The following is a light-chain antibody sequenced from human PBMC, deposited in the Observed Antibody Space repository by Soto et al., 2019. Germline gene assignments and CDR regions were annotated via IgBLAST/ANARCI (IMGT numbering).Light chain of an antibody. CDR3: QQSHVSPYT. J-gene: IGKJ2*01. CDR2: AAS. Sequence: DIQMTQSPSSLSASVGDRVTITCRASQNINNYLNWYQQKPGKAPKLLIYAASSLQSGVPSRFSGSGSGTDFTLTISSLQPEDFATYYCQQSHVSPYTFGQGTKLETK. V-gene: IGKV1-39*01. CDR1: QNINNY.